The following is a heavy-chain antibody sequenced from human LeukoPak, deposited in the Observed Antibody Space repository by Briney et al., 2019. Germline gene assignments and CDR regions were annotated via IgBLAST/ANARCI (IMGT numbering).Heavy chain of an antibody. CDR2: ISVSGSST. J-gene: IGHJ4*02. CDR1: GFTFSNYA. D-gene: IGHD1-14*01. CDR3: AKARDEGILGTTFDY. Sequence: GGSLRLSCAASGFTFSNYAMSWVRQAPGKGLEWVSVISVSGSSTYYADSVKGRFTIPRDNSKSTLYLQMNSLRAEDTAVYYCAKARDEGILGTTFDYWGQGTLVTVSS. V-gene: IGHV3-23*01.